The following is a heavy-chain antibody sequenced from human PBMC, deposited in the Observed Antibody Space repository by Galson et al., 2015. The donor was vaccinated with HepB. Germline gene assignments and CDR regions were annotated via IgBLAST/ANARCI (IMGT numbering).Heavy chain of an antibody. CDR3: ARAVRLAVARAFDI. J-gene: IGHJ3*02. CDR1: GFTVSSNH. V-gene: IGHV3-53*01. CDR2: ISSGDIT. D-gene: IGHD6-19*01. Sequence: SLRLSCAASGFTVSSNHMNWVRQAPGKGLGWVSVISSGDITYYADSVKGRFTVSRDNSKNTLYLQMNSLRAEDTAVYYCARAVRLAVARAFDIWGQGTMVTVSS.